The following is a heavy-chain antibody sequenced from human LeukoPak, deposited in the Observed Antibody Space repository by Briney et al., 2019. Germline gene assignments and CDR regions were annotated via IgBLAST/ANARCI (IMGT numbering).Heavy chain of an antibody. Sequence: GGSLRLSCTASGFTFVNYGMSWVRQAPGKGLEWVSAISGSGGSTYYADSVKGRFTISRDNSKNTLYLQMNSLRAEDTAVYYCAKVGVVVRGAESYYFDYWGQGTLVTVSS. V-gene: IGHV3-23*01. CDR2: ISGSGGST. CDR3: AKVGVVVRGAESYYFDY. CDR1: GFTFVNYG. J-gene: IGHJ4*02. D-gene: IGHD3-10*01.